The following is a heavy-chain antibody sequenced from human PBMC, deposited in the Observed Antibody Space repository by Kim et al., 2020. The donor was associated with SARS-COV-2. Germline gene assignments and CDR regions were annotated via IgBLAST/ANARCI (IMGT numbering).Heavy chain of an antibody. CDR2: ST. Sequence: STSYADSVKGRFHIASDDSQNTVYLQMNSLRAEDTAVYFCAREPSTSFDYWGQGTLVTVSS. CDR3: AREPSTSFDY. J-gene: IGHJ4*02. V-gene: IGHV3-66*01.